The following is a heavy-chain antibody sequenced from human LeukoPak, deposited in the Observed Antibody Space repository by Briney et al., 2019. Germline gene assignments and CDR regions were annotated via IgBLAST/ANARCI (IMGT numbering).Heavy chain of an antibody. CDR2: IKQDGSEK. D-gene: IGHD5-18*01. CDR1: GSTFSSYW. J-gene: IGHJ6*03. CDR3: ARDVRGSVTSYFYYYMDV. V-gene: IGHV3-7*01. Sequence: GGSLRLSCAASGSTFSSYWMSWVRQAPGKGLEWAANIKQDGSEKYSVDSVRGRFTISRDNAKNSLYLQMNSLRTEDTAVYYCARDVRGSVTSYFYYYMDVWGKGTTVTVSS.